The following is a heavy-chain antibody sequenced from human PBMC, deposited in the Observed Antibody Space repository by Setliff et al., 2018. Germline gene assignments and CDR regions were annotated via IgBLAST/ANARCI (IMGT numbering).Heavy chain of an antibody. D-gene: IGHD6-19*01. CDR2: IYTGGST. V-gene: IGHV3-53*01. Sequence: GSLRLSCAASGFTVSSSYMTWVRQAPGKGLEWVSVIYTGGSTYYADSMKDRFTISRDTSKNTLFLQMNSLRAEDTAVYYCAKGHRISYSSGWLNWFDPWGQGTLVTVSS. CDR3: AKGHRISYSSGWLNWFDP. CDR1: GFTVSSSY. J-gene: IGHJ5*02.